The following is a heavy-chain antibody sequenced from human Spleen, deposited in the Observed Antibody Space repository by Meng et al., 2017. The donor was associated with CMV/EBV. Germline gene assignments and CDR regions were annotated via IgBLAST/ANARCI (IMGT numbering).Heavy chain of an antibody. Sequence: GGSLRLSCAASGFTFSSYEMNWVRQAPGKGLEWVSYISSSGSTIYYADSVKGRFTISRDNAKNSLYLQMNSLRAEDTAVYYCARSIAARRVYYYYYGMDVWGQGTTVTVSS. J-gene: IGHJ6*02. V-gene: IGHV3-48*03. CDR3: ARSIAARRVYYYYYGMDV. D-gene: IGHD6-6*01. CDR2: ISSSGSTI. CDR1: GFTFSSYE.